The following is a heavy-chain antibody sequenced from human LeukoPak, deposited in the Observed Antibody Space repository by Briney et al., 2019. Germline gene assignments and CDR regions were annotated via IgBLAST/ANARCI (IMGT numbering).Heavy chain of an antibody. Sequence: GGSLRLSCAASGFTFSSYWMHWVRQAPGMGLVWVSRIKGDGRNTYYADSVKGRFTISRDNAKNTLYLEMNSLRVEDTAVYYCVRSDWFDPWGQGTLVTVSS. CDR2: IKGDGRNT. V-gene: IGHV3-74*01. CDR1: GFTFSSYW. CDR3: VRSDWFDP. J-gene: IGHJ5*02.